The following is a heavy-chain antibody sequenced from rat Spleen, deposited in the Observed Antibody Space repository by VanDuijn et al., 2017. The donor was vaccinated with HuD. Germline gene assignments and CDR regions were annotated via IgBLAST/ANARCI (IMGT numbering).Heavy chain of an antibody. CDR1: GFSLTSYH. D-gene: IGHD1-7*01. CDR2: IWSTGGT. CDR3: IRERYGNPASYYFDY. Sequence: QVQLKESGPGLVQPSQTLSLTCTVAGFSLTSYHVDWVRQPPGKGLEWMGVIWSTGGTWYNSALKSRLSISKDTSKSQVFLKMNSLQTEDTAIYFCIRERYGNPASYYFDYWGQGVMVTVSS. J-gene: IGHJ2*01. V-gene: IGHV2-41*01.